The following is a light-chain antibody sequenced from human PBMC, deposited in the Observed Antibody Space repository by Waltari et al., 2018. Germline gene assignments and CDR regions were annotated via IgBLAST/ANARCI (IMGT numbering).Light chain of an antibody. J-gene: IGLJ3*02. CDR1: SDINVGTYR. V-gene: IGLV5-45*03. Sequence: QAVLTQPSSLSASPGASASPTCPLRSDINVGTYRINWYQPKPGSPPQYLLKYKSDSDKPQGSVVPSRCSGSKDASANAGILLISGLQSEDEADYYCLIWHSSAWVFGGGTKLTVL. CDR3: LIWHSSAWV. CDR2: YKSDSDK.